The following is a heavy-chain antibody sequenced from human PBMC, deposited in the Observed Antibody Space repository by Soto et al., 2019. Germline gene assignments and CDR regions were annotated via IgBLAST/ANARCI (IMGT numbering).Heavy chain of an antibody. D-gene: IGHD6-13*01. J-gene: IGHJ5*02. Sequence: SETLSLTCTVSGGSISSSSYYWGWIRQPPGKGLEWIGSIYYSGSTYYNPFLKSRVTISVDTSKNQFSLKLSSVTAADTAVYYCARGEIAALLSNWFDPWGQGTLVTVSS. CDR1: GGSISSSSYY. CDR2: IYYSGST. V-gene: IGHV4-39*01. CDR3: ARGEIAALLSNWFDP.